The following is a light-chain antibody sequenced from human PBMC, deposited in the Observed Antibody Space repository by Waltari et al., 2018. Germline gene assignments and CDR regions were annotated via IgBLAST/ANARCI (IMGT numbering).Light chain of an antibody. CDR2: EDN. J-gene: IGLJ3*02. CDR1: SGSIASNY. V-gene: IGLV6-57*01. CDR3: QSYDSSTHGV. Sequence: NFMLTQPHSVSESPGKTVTISCTRSSGSIASNYVQWYQQRPGSSPTTVIYEDNQRPSGVPDRFSGSIDSYSNSASLTISGLKTEDEADYYCQSYDSSTHGVFGGGTKLTVL.